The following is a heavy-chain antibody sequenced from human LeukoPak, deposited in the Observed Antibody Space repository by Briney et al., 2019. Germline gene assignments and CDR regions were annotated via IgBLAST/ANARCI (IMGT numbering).Heavy chain of an antibody. D-gene: IGHD3-9*01. V-gene: IGHV3-30*04. CDR3: AGDWLSQFDY. CDR1: GFTFSSYA. J-gene: IGHJ4*02. Sequence: GRSLRLSCAASGFTFSSYAMHWVRQAPGKGLEWVAVISYDGSNKYYADSVKGRFTISRDNSKNTLYLQMNSLRAEDTPVYYCAGDWLSQFDYWGQGTLVTVSA. CDR2: ISYDGSNK.